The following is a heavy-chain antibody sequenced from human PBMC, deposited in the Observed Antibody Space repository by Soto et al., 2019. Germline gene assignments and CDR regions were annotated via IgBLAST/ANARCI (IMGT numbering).Heavy chain of an antibody. J-gene: IGHJ4*02. Sequence: QLQLVQSGAQVTKPGASVKVSCRISGPTFITYLIHWVRQAPGQGLGWMGWIDPKSGGATYEQKFGGRVTMTRDTSINTAYLDLNRLTSDDTAMYYCARVSVDVPEWGQGTLITVSS. CDR1: GPTFITYL. V-gene: IGHV1-2*02. CDR3: ARVSVDVPE. D-gene: IGHD5-12*01. CDR2: IDPKSGGA.